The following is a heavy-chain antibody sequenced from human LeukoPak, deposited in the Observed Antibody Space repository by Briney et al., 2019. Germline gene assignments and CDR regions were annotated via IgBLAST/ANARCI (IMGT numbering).Heavy chain of an antibody. CDR3: ARPTGIYCTNGVCYLGNWFDP. CDR2: IYTSGST. V-gene: IGHV4-4*07. Sequence: KTSETLSLTCTVSGGSISSYYWSWIRQPAGKGLEWIGRIYTSGSTNYNPSLKSRVTMSVDTSKNQFSLKLSSVTAADTAVYYCARPTGIYCTNGVCYLGNWFDPWGQGTLVTVSS. J-gene: IGHJ5*02. D-gene: IGHD2-8*01. CDR1: GGSISSYY.